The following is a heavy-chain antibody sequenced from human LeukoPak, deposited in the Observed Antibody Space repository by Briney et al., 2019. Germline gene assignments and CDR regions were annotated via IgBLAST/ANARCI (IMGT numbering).Heavy chain of an antibody. CDR2: IRYDGSQK. V-gene: IGHV3-30*02. J-gene: IGHJ4*02. CDR3: AKVLAYSFDY. Sequence: PGGSLRLSCGASGFTFSSYGMHWVRQAPGKGREWVAFIRYDGSQKYYAESAKGRFTIPRDNSKNTLHLQMNSLRAEDTAVYYCAKVLAYSFDYWGQGNLVTVSS. D-gene: IGHD2-8*02. CDR1: GFTFSSYG.